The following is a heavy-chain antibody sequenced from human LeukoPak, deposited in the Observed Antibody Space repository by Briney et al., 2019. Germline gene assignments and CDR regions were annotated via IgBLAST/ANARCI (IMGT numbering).Heavy chain of an antibody. Sequence: PGESLKISCKCSGYSFTNYWINWVRQMPGKGLEWMGIIYPGDSDTRYSPSFQGQVTISADKSISTAYLQWSSLKASDTAMYYCATRAGYSGYDFHYWGQGTLVTVSS. D-gene: IGHD5-12*01. V-gene: IGHV5-51*01. CDR1: GYSFTNYW. CDR3: ATRAGYSGYDFHY. J-gene: IGHJ4*02. CDR2: IYPGDSDT.